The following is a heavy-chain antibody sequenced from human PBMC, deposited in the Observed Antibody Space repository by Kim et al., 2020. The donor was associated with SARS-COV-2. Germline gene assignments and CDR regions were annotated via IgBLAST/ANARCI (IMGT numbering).Heavy chain of an antibody. D-gene: IGHD2-15*01. Sequence: GESLKISCKGSGYSFTSYWISWVRQMPGKGLEWMGRIDPSDSYTNYSPSFQGHVTISADKSISTAYLQWSSLKASDTAMYYCARQGLWVGSGRYYYYGMDVWGQGTTVTVSS. CDR2: IDPSDSYT. CDR3: ARQGLWVGSGRYYYYGMDV. CDR1: GYSFTSYW. V-gene: IGHV5-10-1*01. J-gene: IGHJ6*02.